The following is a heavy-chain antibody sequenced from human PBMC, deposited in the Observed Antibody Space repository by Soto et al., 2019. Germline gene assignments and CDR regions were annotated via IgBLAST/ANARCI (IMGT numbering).Heavy chain of an antibody. D-gene: IGHD3-3*01. J-gene: IGHJ5*02. Sequence: ASVKVSCKASGGTFSSYTISWVRQAPGQGLEWLGRIIPILGIANYAQKFQGRVTITADKSTSTAYMELSSLRSEDTAVYYCARDFLTDFWSGLPPNNWFDPWGQGTLVTVSS. CDR1: GGTFSSYT. CDR3: ARDFLTDFWSGLPPNNWFDP. V-gene: IGHV1-69*04. CDR2: IIPILGIA.